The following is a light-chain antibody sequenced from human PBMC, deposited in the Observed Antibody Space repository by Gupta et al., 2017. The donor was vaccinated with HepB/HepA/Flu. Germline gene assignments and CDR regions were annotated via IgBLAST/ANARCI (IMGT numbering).Light chain of an antibody. CDR3: QQCGNWPPIT. J-gene: IGKJ5*01. CDR1: QIVGSS. V-gene: IGKV3-11*01. CDR2: DSS. Sequence: EVVLTQSPVTLSLSPGERATLSCRASQIVGSSLAWYQRKPGQTPRLLIYDSSTRATGIPARFNGSGSGTDFTLTISRLDPEDFGIYYCQQCGNWPPITFGQGTRLDIK.